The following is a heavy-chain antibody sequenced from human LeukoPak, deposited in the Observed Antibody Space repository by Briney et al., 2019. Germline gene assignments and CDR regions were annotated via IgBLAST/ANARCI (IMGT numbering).Heavy chain of an antibody. D-gene: IGHD3-22*01. CDR2: ISWNSGSI. J-gene: IGHJ1*01. CDR1: GFTFDDYA. CDR3: ANPGHYYDNTAYFQH. Sequence: PGRSLRLSCAASGFTFDDYAVHWVRQAPGKGLEWVSGISWNSGSIGYADSVKGRFTISRDNSKNTLYLQLNSLRAEDTAVYYCANPGHYYDNTAYFQHWGQGTLVIVSS. V-gene: IGHV3-9*01.